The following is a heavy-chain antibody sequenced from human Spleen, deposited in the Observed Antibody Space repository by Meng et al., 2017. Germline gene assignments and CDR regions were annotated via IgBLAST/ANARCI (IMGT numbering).Heavy chain of an antibody. V-gene: IGHV4-30-4*01. Sequence: QPQLQESGPGLVKPSEALSLTCTVSGGSISRGDYFWSWIRQPPGKGLEWIGYIYYSGTTYYKPSLKSRVIISVDTSKNQFSLKLSSVTAADTAMYFCARVEYQLLEFDPWGQGILVTVSS. J-gene: IGHJ5*02. CDR1: GGSISRGDYF. CDR3: ARVEYQLLEFDP. CDR2: IYYSGTT. D-gene: IGHD2-2*01.